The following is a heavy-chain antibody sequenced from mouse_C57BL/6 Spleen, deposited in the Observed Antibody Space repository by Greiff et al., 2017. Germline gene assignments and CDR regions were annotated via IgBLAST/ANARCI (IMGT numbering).Heavy chain of an antibody. D-gene: IGHD1-1*01. CDR2: INPSTGGT. CDR1: GYSFTGYY. V-gene: IGHV1-42*01. CDR3: ARSTTVAHFDY. J-gene: IGHJ2*01. Sequence: EVMLVESGPELVKPGASVKISCKASGYSFTGYYMNWVKQSPEKSLEWIGEINPSTGGTTYNQKFKAKATLTVDKSSSTAYMQLKSLTSEDSAVYYCARSTTVAHFDYWGQGTTLTVSS.